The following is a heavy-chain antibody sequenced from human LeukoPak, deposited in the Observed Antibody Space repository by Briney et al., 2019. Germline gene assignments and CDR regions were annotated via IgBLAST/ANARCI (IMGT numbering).Heavy chain of an antibody. CDR2: ISGSGGST. CDR1: GFTFSRYA. D-gene: IGHD3-3*01. CDR3: AKDLGTYYDFWSFDY. J-gene: IGHJ4*02. V-gene: IGHV3-23*01. Sequence: GGSLRLSCAASGFTFSRYAMSWVRQAPGKGLEWVSAISGSGGSTYYADSVKGRFTISRDNSKNTLYLQMNSLRAEDTAVYYCAKDLGTYYDFWSFDYWGQGTLVTVSS.